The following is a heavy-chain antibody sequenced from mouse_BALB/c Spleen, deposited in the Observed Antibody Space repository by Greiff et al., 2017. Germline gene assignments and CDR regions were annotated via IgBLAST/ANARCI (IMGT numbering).Heavy chain of an antibody. CDR2: INPSNGGT. Sequence: QVQLQQSGAELVKPGASVKLSCKASGYTFTSYYMYWVKQRPGQGLEWIGEINPSNGGTNFNEKFKSKATLTVDKSSSTAYMQLSSLTSEDSAVYYCTRDYGSSRFAYWGQGTLVTVSA. CDR3: TRDYGSSRFAY. V-gene: IGHV1S81*02. CDR1: GYTFTSYY. J-gene: IGHJ3*01. D-gene: IGHD1-1*01.